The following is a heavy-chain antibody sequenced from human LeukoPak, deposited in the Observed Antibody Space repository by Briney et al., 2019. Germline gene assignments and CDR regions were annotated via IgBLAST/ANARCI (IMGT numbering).Heavy chain of an antibody. D-gene: IGHD3-9*01. V-gene: IGHV4-39*01. CDR2: ISYVGTT. J-gene: IGHJ5*01. CDR3: ARHPTGYPNWFDS. CDR1: GGSITTIPYN. Sequence: PSETLSVTCTVSGGSITTIPYNWGWIRQPPGKGLEWIGTISYVGTTYYEPSLKSRVTMYIDTSKNQFSLNLNSATAADTAVYYCARHPTGYPNWFDSWGQGTLVIVSS.